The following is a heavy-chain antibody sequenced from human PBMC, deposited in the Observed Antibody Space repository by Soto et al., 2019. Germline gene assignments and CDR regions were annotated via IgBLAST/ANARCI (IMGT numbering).Heavy chain of an antibody. CDR3: AKDRGVEVTTRLFYY. CDR1: GFTFSSYG. Sequence: EGSLRLSCAASGFTFSSYGMHWVRQAPGKGLEWVAVISYDVRIKNYADSVKGRFTISRDNSKNTLYLQMNSLRAEDTAVYYCAKDRGVEVTTRLFYYWGQGTLVTVAS. CDR2: ISYDVRIK. V-gene: IGHV3-30*18. D-gene: IGHD4-17*01. J-gene: IGHJ4*02.